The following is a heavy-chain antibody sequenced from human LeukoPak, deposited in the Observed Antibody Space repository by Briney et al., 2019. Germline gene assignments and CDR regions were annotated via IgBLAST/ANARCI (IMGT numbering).Heavy chain of an antibody. V-gene: IGHV1-3*01. CDR2: INAGNENT. Sequence: ASVKVSCKASGYTFSRYGMHWVRQAPGQRLEWMGWINAGNENTKYSQRFQGRVSITRDTSASTAYMELSSLTSEDTAVYYCARDLYGDYFDYWGQGTLVTVSS. CDR3: ARDLYGDYFDY. D-gene: IGHD3-16*01. CDR1: GYTFSRYG. J-gene: IGHJ4*02.